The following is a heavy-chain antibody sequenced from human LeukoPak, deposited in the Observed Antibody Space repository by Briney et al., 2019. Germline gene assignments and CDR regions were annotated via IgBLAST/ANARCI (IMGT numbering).Heavy chain of an antibody. V-gene: IGHV3-23*01. D-gene: IGHD5-12*01. Sequence: PGGSLRLSCAASGFTFSSKAMTWVRQAPRKGLEWVSVISGGGGGSYYADSVKGRFTISRDNSKNTLFLQMSNLRVEDTAVYYCAKEGGYSGFDWIEHWGQGTLVTVSS. CDR3: AKEGGYSGFDWIEH. CDR1: GFTFSSKA. J-gene: IGHJ4*02. CDR2: ISGGGGGS.